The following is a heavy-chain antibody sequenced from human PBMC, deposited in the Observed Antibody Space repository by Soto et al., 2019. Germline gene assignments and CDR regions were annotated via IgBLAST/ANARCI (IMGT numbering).Heavy chain of an antibody. CDR1: GFTFSGSA. D-gene: IGHD6-13*01. CDR2: IRSKANSYAT. V-gene: IGHV3-73*01. CDR3: NMQCRSSWEAFDY. Sequence: EVQLVESGGGLVQPGGSLKLSCAASGFTFSGSAMHWVRQASGKGLEWVGRIRSKANSYATAYAASVRGRFTISRDDANNTESLQMNSLKTEDSAVDSCNMQCRSSWEAFDYCCQGTLVTVCS. J-gene: IGHJ4*02.